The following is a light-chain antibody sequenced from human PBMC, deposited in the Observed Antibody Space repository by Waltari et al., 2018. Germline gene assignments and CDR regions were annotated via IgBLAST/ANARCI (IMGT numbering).Light chain of an antibody. CDR2: TDS. CDR3: AAWDDGLNGWV. Sequence: QSVLTHPPSASGSPGQSVSMSCSGSRSNIGSITVNWYQQIPGTAPKLLIYTDSQRPSGVPDRFSGSKSGTSGYLAISGLQSEDETDYYCAAWDDGLNGWVFGGRTKLTVL. V-gene: IGLV1-44*01. J-gene: IGLJ3*02. CDR1: RSNIGSIT.